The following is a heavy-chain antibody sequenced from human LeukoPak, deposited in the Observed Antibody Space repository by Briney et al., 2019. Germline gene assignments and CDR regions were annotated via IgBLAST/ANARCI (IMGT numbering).Heavy chain of an antibody. CDR2: ISSDSGTI. J-gene: IGHJ6*02. CDR3: ARDNGMTSGWYAGRIDYYYGIDV. Sequence: PSETLSLTCGVSGGSITNTNYWTWVRQPPGKGLEWVSYISSDSGTIYYADSVRGRFTISRDNAKNSLYLQMNSLRDEDMAVYYCARDNGMTSGWYAGRIDYYYGIDVWGQGTTVTVSS. V-gene: IGHV3-48*02. CDR1: GGSITNTN. D-gene: IGHD6-19*01.